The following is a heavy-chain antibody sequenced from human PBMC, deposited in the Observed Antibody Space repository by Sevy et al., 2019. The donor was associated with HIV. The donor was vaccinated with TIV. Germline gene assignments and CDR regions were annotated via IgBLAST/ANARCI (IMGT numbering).Heavy chain of an antibody. Sequence: SETLSLTCTVTGGSISAYYWSWIRQSPGKRLEWIGYIYYSGDTNYNPSLKSRVTMSVDTSKNQFSRKLKSMTAADTAVYYCARAPPVRSGDDSLNWFDPWGQGTLVTVSS. CDR1: GGSISAYY. J-gene: IGHJ5*02. CDR2: IYYSGDT. D-gene: IGHD5-12*01. CDR3: ARAPPVRSGDDSLNWFDP. V-gene: IGHV4-59*01.